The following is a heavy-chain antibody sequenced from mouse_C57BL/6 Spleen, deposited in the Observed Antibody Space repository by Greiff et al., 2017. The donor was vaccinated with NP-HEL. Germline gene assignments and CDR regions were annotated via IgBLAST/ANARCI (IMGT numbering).Heavy chain of an antibody. Sequence: DVMLVESGGGLVKPGGSLKLSCAASGFTFSDYGMHWVRQAPEKGLEWVAYISSGSSTIYYVDTVKGRFTISRDNAKNTLFLQMTSLRSEDTAMYYCARPGDYEGFAYWGQGTLVTVSA. V-gene: IGHV5-17*01. CDR2: ISSGSSTI. J-gene: IGHJ3*01. CDR1: GFTFSDYG. CDR3: ARPGDYEGFAY. D-gene: IGHD2-4*01.